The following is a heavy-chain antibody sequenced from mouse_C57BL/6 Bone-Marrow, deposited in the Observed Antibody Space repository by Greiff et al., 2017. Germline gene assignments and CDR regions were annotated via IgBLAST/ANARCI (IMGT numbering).Heavy chain of an antibody. V-gene: IGHV5-17*01. CDR2: ISSGSSTI. Sequence: VQGVESGGGLVKPGGSLKLSCAASGFTFSDYGMHWVRQAPAKGLEWVAYISSGSSTIYYAATVKGRFPISRDNAKTTLFLEMTSLRSEDTAMYYCARNGRGKRRYYYAMDYGGQGTSVTVSS. J-gene: IGHJ4*01. D-gene: IGHD2-1*01. CDR3: ARNGRGKRRYYYAMDY. CDR1: GFTFSDYG.